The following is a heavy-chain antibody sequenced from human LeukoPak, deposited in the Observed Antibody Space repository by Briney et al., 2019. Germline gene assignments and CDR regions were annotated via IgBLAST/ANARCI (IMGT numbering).Heavy chain of an antibody. CDR1: GFIFSTHG. CDR3: VKDRHFYGAGTYYNLDY. V-gene: IGHV3-30*18. D-gene: IGHD3-10*01. Sequence: PGRSLRLSCAASGFIFSTHGIHWVRQAPGKGLEWVSLISYDGSKKYYAGSVKGRFTISRDKSKSTLYLKLNSLSGEDTAVYYCVKDRHFYGAGTYYNLDYWGQGTLVTVSS. J-gene: IGHJ4*02. CDR2: ISYDGSKK.